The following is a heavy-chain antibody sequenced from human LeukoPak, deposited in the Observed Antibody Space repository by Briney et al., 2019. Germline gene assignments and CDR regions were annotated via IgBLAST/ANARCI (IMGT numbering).Heavy chain of an antibody. CDR1: GFTFSSYG. Sequence: GGSLGLSCAASGFTFSSYGMSWVRQAPGKGLEWVSAISGSGGSTYYADSVKGRFTISRDNSKNTLYLQMNSLRAEDTAVYYCAKANPYGSGRYFDYWGQGTLVTVSS. J-gene: IGHJ4*02. V-gene: IGHV3-23*01. CDR2: ISGSGGST. D-gene: IGHD3-10*01. CDR3: AKANPYGSGRYFDY.